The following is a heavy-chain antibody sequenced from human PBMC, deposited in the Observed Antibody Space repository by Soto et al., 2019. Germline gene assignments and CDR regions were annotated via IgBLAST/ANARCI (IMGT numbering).Heavy chain of an antibody. D-gene: IGHD2-8*02. CDR2: INPSGGST. CDR3: AREYSLAVLAPGY. J-gene: IGHJ4*02. V-gene: IGHV1-46*01. CDR1: GYTLTSYY. Sequence: ASVKVSCTASGYTLTSYYIHWVRQAPGQGLGWMGIINPSGGSTSYAQKFQGRVTMTRDNSKNTLYLQVSSLRIEDTAVYYCAREYSLAVLAPGYWGQGTLVTVSS.